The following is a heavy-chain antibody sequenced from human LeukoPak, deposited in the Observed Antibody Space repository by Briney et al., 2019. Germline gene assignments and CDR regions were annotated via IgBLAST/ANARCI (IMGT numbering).Heavy chain of an antibody. V-gene: IGHV1-2*02. CDR1: GYTFTDYY. CDR3: ARVPTRRGWFDP. J-gene: IGHJ5*02. CDR2: INPNSGGT. Sequence: ASVKVSCKASGYTFTDYYMHWVRQAPGQGLEWMGWINPNSGGTNYVQKFQGRVTMTRETSISTAYMELNRLTSDDTAVYYCARVPTRRGWFDPWGQGTLVSVSS. D-gene: IGHD1-1*01.